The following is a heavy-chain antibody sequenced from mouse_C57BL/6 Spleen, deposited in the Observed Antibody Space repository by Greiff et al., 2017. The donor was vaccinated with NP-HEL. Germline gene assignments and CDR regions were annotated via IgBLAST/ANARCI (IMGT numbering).Heavy chain of an antibody. Sequence: EVMLVESGGGLVQPGGSLSLSCAASGFTFTDYYMSWVRQPPGKALEWLGFIRNKANGYTTEYSASVKGRFTISRDNSQSILYLQMNALRAEDSATYYCARYSNYENFDYWGQGTTLTVSS. CDR3: ARYSNYENFDY. D-gene: IGHD2-1*01. J-gene: IGHJ2*01. CDR1: GFTFTDYY. V-gene: IGHV7-3*01. CDR2: IRNKANGYTT.